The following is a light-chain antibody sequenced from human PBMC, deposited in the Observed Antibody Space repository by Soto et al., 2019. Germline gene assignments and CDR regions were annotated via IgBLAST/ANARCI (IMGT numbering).Light chain of an antibody. V-gene: IGLV2-14*03. Sequence: QPDLTKPASVSGFPGQSITISCTRTSSDIGAYNFVSWYQQHPGKAPKLMLYDVNIRPSGVSNRFSGSKSGNTASLTISGLQAEDEADYYCTSWTTSTTMIFGGGTKVTVL. CDR2: DVN. CDR3: TSWTTSTTMI. CDR1: SSDIGAYNF. J-gene: IGLJ2*01.